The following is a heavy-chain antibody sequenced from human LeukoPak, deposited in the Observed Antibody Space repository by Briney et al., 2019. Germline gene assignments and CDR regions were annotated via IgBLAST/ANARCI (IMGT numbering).Heavy chain of an antibody. V-gene: IGHV3-21*01. CDR2: ISSSSSYI. CDR1: GFTFSSYS. J-gene: IGHJ4*02. CDR3: ALTADVYYDSSGYYYAFSLDY. Sequence: GSLRLSCAASGFTFSSYSMNWVRQAPGKGLEWVSSISSSSSYIYYADSVKGRFTISRDNAKNSLYLQMNSLRAEDTAVYYCALTADVYYDSSGYYYAFSLDYWGQGTLVTVSS. D-gene: IGHD3-22*01.